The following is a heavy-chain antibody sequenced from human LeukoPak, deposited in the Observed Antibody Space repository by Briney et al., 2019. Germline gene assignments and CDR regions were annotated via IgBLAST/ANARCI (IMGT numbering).Heavy chain of an antibody. D-gene: IGHD6-6*01. J-gene: IGHJ4*02. Sequence: GESLKISCKGSGYTFSNYYIGWVRQMPGKGLEWMAIVPPSDSDTRYCPSFRGQVTISADKSISTVYLQWSSLEASDTAIYYCARHRSDSYSSPIDYWGQGTLVTVSS. CDR1: GYTFSNYY. V-gene: IGHV5-51*01. CDR2: VPPSDSDT. CDR3: ARHRSDSYSSPIDY.